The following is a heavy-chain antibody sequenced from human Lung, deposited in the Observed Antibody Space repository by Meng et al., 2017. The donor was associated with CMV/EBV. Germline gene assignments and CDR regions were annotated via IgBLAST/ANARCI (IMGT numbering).Heavy chain of an antibody. CDR2: VYYSGST. CDR1: GGPASSGSFY. J-gene: IGHJ3*02. V-gene: IGHV4-61*01. Sequence: SETLSFTCNVFGGPASSGSFYWSWIRQPPGEGLEWIGFVYYSGSTNYNPALKSRVTMSIDTSKNQFSLKLSSVTAADTAMYYCARVPQNIAAAGISAFDIWGQGTMVTVSS. CDR3: ARVPQNIAAAGISAFDI. D-gene: IGHD6-13*01.